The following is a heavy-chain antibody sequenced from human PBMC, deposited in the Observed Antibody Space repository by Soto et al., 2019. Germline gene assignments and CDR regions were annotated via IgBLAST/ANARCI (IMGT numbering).Heavy chain of an antibody. CDR1: GGSSNGYY. CDR3: ARDPREGYNYEVPFDL. Sequence: SETLYLTSTVSGGSSNGYYWTWIRQPPGKGLEWIGFIHYTGSTQYNPSLKSRVTISIDTSKKHFSLKLRSVTAADTAVYYCARDPREGYNYEVPFDLCGQGTMVT. D-gene: IGHD5-12*01. J-gene: IGHJ3*01. V-gene: IGHV4-59*01. CDR2: IHYTGST.